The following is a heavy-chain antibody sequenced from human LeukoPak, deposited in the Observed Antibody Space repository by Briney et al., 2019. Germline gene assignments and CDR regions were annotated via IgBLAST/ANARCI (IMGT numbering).Heavy chain of an antibody. D-gene: IGHD1-26*01. CDR2: ISTDSVYT. CDR1: GFSFRDYY. V-gene: IGHV3-11*05. CDR3: ARESHGTGDQ. J-gene: IGHJ4*02. Sequence: PGGSLRLSCAASGFSFRDYYMSWIRQAPGKGLERVSYISTDSVYTNYADPVKGRFTISRDNAKNSLYLQMNSLRAEDTAVYYCARESHGTGDQWGQGTLVTVSS.